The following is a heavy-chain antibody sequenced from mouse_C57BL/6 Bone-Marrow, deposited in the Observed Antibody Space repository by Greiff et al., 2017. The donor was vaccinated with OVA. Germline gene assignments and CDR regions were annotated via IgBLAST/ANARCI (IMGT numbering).Heavy chain of an antibody. J-gene: IGHJ4*01. D-gene: IGHD1-1*01. CDR3: ARSAPFLTRITTVVGVNLDAMDY. CDR1: GYAFTNSL. CDR2: INPGSGGT. Sequence: QVQLQQSGAELVRPGTSVKVSCKASGYAFTNSLLEWVKQRPGQGLEWIGVINPGSGGTNYNEKFKGKANLTAATSSTPSYIQLSSLTSEDSAVYFCARSAPFLTRITTVVGVNLDAMDYWGQGTSVTVSS. V-gene: IGHV1-54*01.